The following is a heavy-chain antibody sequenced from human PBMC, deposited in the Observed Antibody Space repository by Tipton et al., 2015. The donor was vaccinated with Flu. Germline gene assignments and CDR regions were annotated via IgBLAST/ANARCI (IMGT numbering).Heavy chain of an antibody. CDR3: AKDTDDYGYYYGAFDY. D-gene: IGHD3-10*01. J-gene: IGHJ4*02. V-gene: IGHV3-23*01. CDR2: ISGSGGNT. CDR1: GFTFSNYA. Sequence: SLRLSCAASGFTFSNYAMSWVRQAPGKGLEWVTAISGSGGNTYYADSAKGRFTISRDNSKNTLYLQMHSLRAEDTALYYCAKDTDDYGYYYGAFDYWGQGTLVTVSS.